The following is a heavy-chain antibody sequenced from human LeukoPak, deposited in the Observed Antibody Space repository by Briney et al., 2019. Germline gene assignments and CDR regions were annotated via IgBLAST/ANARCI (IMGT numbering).Heavy chain of an antibody. J-gene: IGHJ4*02. CDR2: IWYDGSNK. V-gene: IGHV3-33*01. D-gene: IGHD3-22*01. Sequence: GGSLRLSCAASGFTFSSYGMHWVRQAPGKGLEWVAVIWYDGSNKYYADSVKGRFTISRDNSKNTLYLQMNSLRAEDTAVYYCARDQYYYDSSGFVCWGQGTLVTVSS. CDR1: GFTFSSYG. CDR3: ARDQYYYDSSGFVC.